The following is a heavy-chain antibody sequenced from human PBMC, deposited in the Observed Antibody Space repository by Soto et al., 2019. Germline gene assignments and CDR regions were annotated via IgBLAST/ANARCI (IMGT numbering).Heavy chain of an antibody. J-gene: IGHJ4*02. CDR1: GFTFDDYA. D-gene: IGHD3-9*01. V-gene: IGHV3-9*01. CDR3: AKGDQYYNILTGYYN. Sequence: PGGSLRLSCAASGFTFDDYAMHWVRQAPGKGLEWVSGISWNSGSIGYADSVKGRFTISRDNAKNSLYLQMNSLRAEDTALYYCAKGDQYYNILTGYYNWGQGTLVTVSS. CDR2: ISWNSGSI.